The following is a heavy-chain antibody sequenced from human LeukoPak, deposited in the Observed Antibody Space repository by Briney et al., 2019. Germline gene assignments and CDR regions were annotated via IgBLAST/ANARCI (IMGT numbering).Heavy chain of an antibody. D-gene: IGHD2-21*02. CDR2: ISGSGGST. CDR1: GFTFSTYA. V-gene: IGHV3-23*01. CDR3: TKTQGSVVVTAIDC. J-gene: IGHJ4*01. Sequence: GGSLRLSCVASGFTFSTYAMSWVRQAPGKGQEWLSAISGSGGSTYYADSVKGRFSISRDNSKNTLYLQMNSLRAEDTAVYYCTKTQGSVVVTAIDCWGLGALVTVSS.